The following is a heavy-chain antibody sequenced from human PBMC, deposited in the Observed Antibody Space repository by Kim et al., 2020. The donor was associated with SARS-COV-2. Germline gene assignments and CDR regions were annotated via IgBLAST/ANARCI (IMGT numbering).Heavy chain of an antibody. D-gene: IGHD3-22*01. V-gene: IGHV3-23*01. CDR2: ISGSGGST. CDR3: AKSLSVYYYDSSGGFDY. CDR1: GFTFSSYA. Sequence: GGSLRLSCAASGFTFSSYAMSWVRQAPGKGLEWVSAISGSGGSTKYADSVKGRFTISRDNSKNTLYLQMNSLRAEDTAGYYCAKSLSVYYYDSSGGFDYWGQGTLVPVSS. J-gene: IGHJ4*01.